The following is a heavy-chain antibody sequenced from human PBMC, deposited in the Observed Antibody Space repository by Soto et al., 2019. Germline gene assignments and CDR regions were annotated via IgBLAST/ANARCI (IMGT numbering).Heavy chain of an antibody. CDR2: IYSGGST. Sequence: GGSLRLSCAASGFTVSSNYMSWVRQAPGKGLEWVSVIYSGGSTYYADSVKGRFTISRDNSKNTLYLQMNSLRAEDTAVYYCARDPSRVRGINYFDYWGQGTLVTAPQ. CDR1: GFTVSSNY. V-gene: IGHV3-66*01. D-gene: IGHD3-10*01. J-gene: IGHJ4*02. CDR3: ARDPSRVRGINYFDY.